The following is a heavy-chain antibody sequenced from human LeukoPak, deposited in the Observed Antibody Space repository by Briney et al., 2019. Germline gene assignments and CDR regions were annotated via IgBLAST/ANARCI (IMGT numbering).Heavy chain of an antibody. V-gene: IGHV3-48*01. CDR3: AKRTRRLWFGELLQPGIDY. CDR1: GFTFSSYS. D-gene: IGHD3-10*01. Sequence: PGGSLRLSCAASGFTFSSYSMNWVRQAPGKGLEWVSYISSSSSTIYYADSVKGRFTISRDNSKNTLYLQMNSLRAEDTAVYYCAKRTRRLWFGELLQPGIDYWGQGTLVTVSS. CDR2: ISSSSSTI. J-gene: IGHJ4*02.